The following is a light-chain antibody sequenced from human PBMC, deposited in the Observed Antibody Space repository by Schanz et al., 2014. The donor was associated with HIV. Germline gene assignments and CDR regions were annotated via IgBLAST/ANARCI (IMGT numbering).Light chain of an antibody. CDR2: KAS. J-gene: IGKJ3*01. Sequence: DIQMTQSPSTLSASVGDRVTITCRASQSISTWLAWYQQKPGKAPKLLIYKASTLESGVPSRFSGSGSGTEFSLTISSLQPDDFAVYYCQQYTSSLFTFGPGTKVDIK. V-gene: IGKV1-5*03. CDR3: QQYTSSLFT. CDR1: QSISTW.